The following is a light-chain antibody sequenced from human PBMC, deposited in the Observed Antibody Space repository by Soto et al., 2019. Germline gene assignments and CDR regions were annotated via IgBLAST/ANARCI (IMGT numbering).Light chain of an antibody. Sequence: DIVMTQSPDSLAVSLGERATINCKSRQNLLYISNNKNYLAWYQQKPGQPPKLLIYWASTRESGVPDRFSGSGSGTDFTLTISSVQPEDVAVYYCQQYYSTLTFGQGTKLEIK. V-gene: IGKV4-1*01. J-gene: IGKJ2*01. CDR2: WAS. CDR1: QNLLYISNNKNY. CDR3: QQYYSTLT.